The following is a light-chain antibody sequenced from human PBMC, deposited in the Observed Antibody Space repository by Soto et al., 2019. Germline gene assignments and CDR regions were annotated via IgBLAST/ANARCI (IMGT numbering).Light chain of an antibody. J-gene: IGKJ1*01. V-gene: IGKV3-15*01. Sequence: EIVMTQSPATLSVSPGERATPSRRASQSVSSNVAWYQQKPGQAPRLXXYSVSTRAAGIPDRFSGSGSGTELTLTINSLQAEDFAIYYCQQYNKWPTWTFGQGTKVDIK. CDR3: QQYNKWPTWT. CDR2: SVS. CDR1: QSVSSN.